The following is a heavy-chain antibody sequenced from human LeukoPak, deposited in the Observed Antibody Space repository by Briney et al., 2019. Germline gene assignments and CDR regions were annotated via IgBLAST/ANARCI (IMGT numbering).Heavy chain of an antibody. Sequence: GGSLRLSCAASGFTFSSYAMSWVRQAPGKGLERVAFIWYDGNNKYYADSVKGRFTISRDSSKNTLYLQMNSLRAEDTAVYYCAKDPLQCGSGSYYFDYWGQGTLVTVSS. J-gene: IGHJ4*02. CDR3: AKDPLQCGSGSYYFDY. V-gene: IGHV3-30*02. CDR1: GFTFSSYA. D-gene: IGHD3-10*01. CDR2: IWYDGNNK.